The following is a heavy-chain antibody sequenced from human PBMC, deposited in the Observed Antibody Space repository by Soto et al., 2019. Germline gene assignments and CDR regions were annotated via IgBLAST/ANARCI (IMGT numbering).Heavy chain of an antibody. Sequence: EVQLLEAGGGLIQRGWSPRVSCAGSGFTFSDCGMNGVRQAPGWGLEWVSGLTWGGSAYYAESVRGRFTISRDNSKSILYVQMNSLRVEDTAVYYCAKERTSSTYDGMDVWGQGTPVTVSS. J-gene: IGHJ6*02. CDR3: AKERTSSTYDGMDV. D-gene: IGHD6-6*01. CDR1: GFTFSDCG. CDR2: LTWGGSA. V-gene: IGHV3-23*01.